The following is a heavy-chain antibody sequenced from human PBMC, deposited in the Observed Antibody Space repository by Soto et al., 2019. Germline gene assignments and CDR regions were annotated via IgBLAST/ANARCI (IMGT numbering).Heavy chain of an antibody. CDR2: ISGSDDGK. D-gene: IGHD4-4*01. J-gene: IGHJ4*02. Sequence: GGSLRLSCAASGFTFSNYAMSWLRQAPGKGLEWVSGISGSDDGKYYADSVKGRFTISRDNSKNTVYLQMNSLRAEDTAVYYCAKDYRASYWGQGSLVTVSS. V-gene: IGHV3-23*01. CDR3: AKDYRASY. CDR1: GFTFSNYA.